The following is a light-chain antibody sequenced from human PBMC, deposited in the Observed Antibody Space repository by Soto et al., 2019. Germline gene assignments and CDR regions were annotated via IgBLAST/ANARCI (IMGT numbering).Light chain of an antibody. CDR2: DVS. CDR1: QGIGSA. Sequence: AIQLTQSPSSLSASVGDRVTITCRASQGIGSALAWYQLKPGKAPNLLIYDVSNLQSGVPSRFSGSGSGTDFTLIISSLQPEDFATYYCQQFSTYPLTFGGGTKVDIK. CDR3: QQFSTYPLT. V-gene: IGKV1-13*02. J-gene: IGKJ4*01.